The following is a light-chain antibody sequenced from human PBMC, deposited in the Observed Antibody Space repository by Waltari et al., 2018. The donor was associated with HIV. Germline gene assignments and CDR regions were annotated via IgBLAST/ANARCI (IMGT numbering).Light chain of an antibody. J-gene: IGLJ3*02. CDR2: RDR. CDR1: KLGDKY. V-gene: IGLV3-1*01. CDR3: AAWDDSLNGWV. Sequence: SYELTQPPSVSVSPGQTASITCSGDKLGDKYACWYQQKAGQSPVLVIYRDRKRPSGIPERFSGSNSGNTASLAITGLQSEDEAHYYCAAWDDSLNGWVFGGGTKLTVL.